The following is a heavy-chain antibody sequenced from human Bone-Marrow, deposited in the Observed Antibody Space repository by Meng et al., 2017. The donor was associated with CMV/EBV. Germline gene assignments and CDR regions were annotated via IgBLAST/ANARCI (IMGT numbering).Heavy chain of an antibody. V-gene: IGHV2-5*01. CDR3: ARLQDLGYCSSTSCYTVFDY. D-gene: IGHD2-2*02. CDR1: SVVG. CDR2: IYWNDDK. Sequence: SVVGVGWIRQSPGKALEWLALIYWNDDKRYSPSLKSRLTITKDTSKNQVVLTMTNMDPVDTATYYCARLQDLGYCSSTSCYTVFDYWGQGTLVTVSS. J-gene: IGHJ4*02.